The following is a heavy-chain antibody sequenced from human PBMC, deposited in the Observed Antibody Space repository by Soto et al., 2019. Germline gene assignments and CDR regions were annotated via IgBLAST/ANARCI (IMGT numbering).Heavy chain of an antibody. D-gene: IGHD2-21*01. V-gene: IGHV4-59*12. Sequence: LSLTCTVSGGSISGDYWSWIRQPPGKGLEWIGYIYYTGTTNYNPSLKSRVTISVDTSKNQFSLKLSSVTAADSAVYYCARENNVFPGDYFDYWGQGTLVTVSS. CDR1: GGSISGDY. CDR3: ARENNVFPGDYFDY. CDR2: IYYTGTT. J-gene: IGHJ4*02.